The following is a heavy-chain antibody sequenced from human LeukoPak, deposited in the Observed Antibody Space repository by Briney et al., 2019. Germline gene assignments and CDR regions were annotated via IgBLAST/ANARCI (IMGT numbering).Heavy chain of an antibody. D-gene: IGHD6-6*01. J-gene: IGHJ4*02. Sequence: PSETLSLTCTVSGGSISSYYWSWIRQPPGKGLEWIGYIYYSGSTNYNPSLKSRVTISVDTSKNQFSLKLSSVTAADTAVYNCAKDVGVWWQLVVGFGQLLVYFDYWGQGTLVTVSS. V-gene: IGHV4-59*01. CDR2: IYYSGST. CDR3: AKDVGVWWQLVVGFGQLLVYFDY. CDR1: GGSISSYY.